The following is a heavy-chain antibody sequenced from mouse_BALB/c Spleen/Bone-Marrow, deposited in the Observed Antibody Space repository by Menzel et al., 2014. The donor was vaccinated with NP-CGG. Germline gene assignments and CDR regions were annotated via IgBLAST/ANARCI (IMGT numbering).Heavy chain of an antibody. CDR2: IWAGGST. D-gene: IGHD2-10*01. CDR3: ARASTYYGNYFDY. CDR1: GFSLTSYG. J-gene: IGHJ2*01. V-gene: IGHV2-9*02. Sequence: VKLVESGPGLVAPSQSLSIICIISGFSLTSYGVHWVRQPPGKGLEWLGVIWAGGSTNYNSALMSRLSISKDNSKSQVFLKMNSLQTDDTAMYYCARASTYYGNYFDYWGQGTTLTVSS.